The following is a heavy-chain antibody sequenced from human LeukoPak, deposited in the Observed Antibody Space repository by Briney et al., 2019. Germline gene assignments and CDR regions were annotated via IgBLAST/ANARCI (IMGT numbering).Heavy chain of an antibody. CDR3: ANEVLGYCSNTSCAPGY. V-gene: IGHV1-2*02. D-gene: IGHD2-2*01. Sequence: ASVKVSCKASGYTFTGYYMHWVRQAPGQGLEWVGWINPNSGGTNYAQKFQGGVTMTRDTSISTAYMELSRLRSDDTAVYYCANEVLGYCSNTSCAPGYWGQGTLVTVSS. J-gene: IGHJ4*02. CDR2: INPNSGGT. CDR1: GYTFTGYY.